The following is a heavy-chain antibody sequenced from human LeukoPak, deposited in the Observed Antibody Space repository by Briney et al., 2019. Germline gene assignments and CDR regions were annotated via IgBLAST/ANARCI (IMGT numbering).Heavy chain of an antibody. CDR2: IIPIFGTA. D-gene: IGHD1-26*01. CDR1: GYTFTSYG. V-gene: IGHV1-69*13. J-gene: IGHJ5*02. CDR3: ARDRQLRGARIYWFDP. Sequence: ASVKVSCKASGYTFTSYGFSWVRQAPGQGLEWMGGIIPIFGTANYAQKFLGRVTITADESTSTAYMELSSLRSEDTAVYYCARDRQLRGARIYWFDPWGQGTLVTVSS.